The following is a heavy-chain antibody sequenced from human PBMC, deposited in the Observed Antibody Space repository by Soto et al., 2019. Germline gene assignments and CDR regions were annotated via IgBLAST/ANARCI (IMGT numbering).Heavy chain of an antibody. CDR1: GFTFSTYA. V-gene: IGHV3-30*11. Sequence: QPGGSLRLSCAASGFTFSTYAMHWVRQPPGKGLEWVAIISSDGTNTYYGDSVKGRFTISKDDSKNTLYLQMSGLRPEDTAVYFFSRVLCTTELCSGLYFCYALDVWGQGTTVTLSS. CDR2: ISSDGTNT. D-gene: IGHD2-21*01. J-gene: IGHJ6*02. CDR3: SRVLCTTELCSGLYFCYALDV.